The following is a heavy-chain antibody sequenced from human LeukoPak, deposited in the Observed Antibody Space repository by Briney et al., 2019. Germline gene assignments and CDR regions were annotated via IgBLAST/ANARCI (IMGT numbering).Heavy chain of an antibody. J-gene: IGHJ3*02. D-gene: IGHD2-2*01. V-gene: IGHV1-2*02. CDR3: ARGGYCSSTSCYDAFDI. Sequence: ASVKVSCKASGYTFTSYDINWVRQATGQGLEWMGWINLNSGGTNYAQKFQGRVTMTRDTSISTAYMELSRLRSDDTAVYYYARGGYCSSTSCYDAFDIWGQGTMVTVSS. CDR2: INLNSGGT. CDR1: GYTFTSYD.